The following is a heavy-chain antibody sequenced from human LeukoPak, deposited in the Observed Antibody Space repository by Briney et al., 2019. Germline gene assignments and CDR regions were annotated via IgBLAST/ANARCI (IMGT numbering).Heavy chain of an antibody. CDR3: ARDRASYYDSSGYPLYYYGMDV. CDR1: GFTFSSYS. J-gene: IGHJ6*02. Sequence: GGSLRLSCAASGFTFSSYSMNWVRQAPGKGLEWVSYISSSSSTIYYADSVKGRFTTSRDNAKNSLYLQMNSLRAEDTAVYYCARDRASYYDSSGYPLYYYGMDVWGQGTTVTVSS. V-gene: IGHV3-48*01. CDR2: ISSSSSTI. D-gene: IGHD3-22*01.